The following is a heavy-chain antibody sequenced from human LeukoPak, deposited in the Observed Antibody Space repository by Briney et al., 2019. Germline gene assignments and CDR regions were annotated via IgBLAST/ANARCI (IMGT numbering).Heavy chain of an antibody. Sequence: GGSLRLSCAASGFTFSDARMSWVRQAPGKGLEWVGLIKNKIDGGTTDYAAPVKGRFTISRDDSKNTLYLQMNSLKTEDTAVYYCATATWDLLRSLDAFDIWGQGTVVTVSS. J-gene: IGHJ3*02. CDR1: GFTFSDAR. CDR2: IKNKIDGGTT. CDR3: ATATWDLLRSLDAFDI. D-gene: IGHD1-26*01. V-gene: IGHV3-15*01.